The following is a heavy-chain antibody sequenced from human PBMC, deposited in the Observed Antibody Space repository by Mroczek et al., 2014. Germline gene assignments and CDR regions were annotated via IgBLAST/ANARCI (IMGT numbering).Heavy chain of an antibody. CDR3: AKDPAARTHYYYYYMDV. J-gene: IGHJ6*03. V-gene: IGHV3-30*18. Sequence: ESGGGVVQPGRSLRLSCAASGFTFSSYGMHWVRQAPGKGLEWVAVISYDGSNKYYADSVKGRFTISRDNSKNTLYLQMNSLRAEDTAVYYCAKDPAARTHYYYYYMDVWGKGTTVTVS. D-gene: IGHD6-13*01. CDR1: GFTFSSYG. CDR2: ISYDGSNK.